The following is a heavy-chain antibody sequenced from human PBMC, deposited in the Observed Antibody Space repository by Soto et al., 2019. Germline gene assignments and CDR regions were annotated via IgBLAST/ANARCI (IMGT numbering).Heavy chain of an antibody. V-gene: IGHV1-46*01. D-gene: IGHD2-2*01. J-gene: IGHJ4*02. CDR3: ARGATSGWPFDL. Sequence: GASVKVSCKASGYTFTSYDMHWVRQAPGQRLEWMGIINASGGNTNYAQKFQGRVTITRDTSASTAYMELNSLRSEDTAVYYCARGATSGWPFDLWGQGAQVTVSS. CDR1: GYTFTSYD. CDR2: INASGGNT.